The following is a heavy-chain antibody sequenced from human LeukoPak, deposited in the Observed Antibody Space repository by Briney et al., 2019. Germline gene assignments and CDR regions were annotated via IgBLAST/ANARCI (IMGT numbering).Heavy chain of an antibody. CDR2: INPSGGST. Sequence: GASVKVSCKASGYTFTSYYMHWVRQAPGQGLEWMGIINPSGGSTSYAQKLQGRVTMTTDTSTSAAYMELRSLRSDDTAVYYCARHTLYGSGSYYVYYFDYWGQGTLVTVSS. D-gene: IGHD3-10*01. CDR3: ARHTLYGSGSYYVYYFDY. CDR1: GYTFTSYY. V-gene: IGHV1-46*01. J-gene: IGHJ4*02.